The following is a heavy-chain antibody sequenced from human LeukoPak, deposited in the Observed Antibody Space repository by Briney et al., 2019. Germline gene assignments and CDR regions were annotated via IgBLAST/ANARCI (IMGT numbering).Heavy chain of an antibody. V-gene: IGHV3-23*01. CDR2: ISGSGGST. CDR1: GFTFSSYA. Sequence: GGSLRLSCAASGFTFSSYAMSWVRQAPGKGLEWVSAISGSGGSTYYADSVKGRFTISRDNSKNTLYLQMNSLRAEDTAVYYCAKGSYYDSSGSYLDCWGQGTLVTVSS. CDR3: AKGSYYDSSGSYLDC. J-gene: IGHJ4*02. D-gene: IGHD3-22*01.